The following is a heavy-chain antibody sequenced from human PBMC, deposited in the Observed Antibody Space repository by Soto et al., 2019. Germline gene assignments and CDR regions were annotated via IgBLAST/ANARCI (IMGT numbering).Heavy chain of an antibody. CDR1: GFTFSSYA. CDR3: ARDRGYGDYEYYYGMDV. V-gene: IGHV3-30-3*01. D-gene: IGHD4-17*01. J-gene: IGHJ6*02. Sequence: QVQLVESGGGVVQPGRSLRLSCAASGFTFSSYAMHWVRQAPGKGLEWVAVISYDGSNKYYADSVKGRFTISRDNSKNPLYLQMNSLRAEDTAVYYCARDRGYGDYEYYYGMDVWGQGTTVTVSS. CDR2: ISYDGSNK.